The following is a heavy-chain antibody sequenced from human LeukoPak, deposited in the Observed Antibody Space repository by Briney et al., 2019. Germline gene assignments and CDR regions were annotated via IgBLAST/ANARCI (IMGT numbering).Heavy chain of an antibody. CDR1: GYSFTSYW. V-gene: IGHV5-51*01. CDR3: ARHIVVATAIRSDYFDY. J-gene: IGHJ4*02. Sequence: GESLKISCKGSGYSFTSYWTGWVRQMPGKGLEWMGIIYPGDSDTRYSPSFQGQVTISADKSISTAYPQWSSLKASDTAMYYCARHIVVATAIRSDYFDYWGQGTLVTVSS. D-gene: IGHD2-21*02. CDR2: IYPGDSDT.